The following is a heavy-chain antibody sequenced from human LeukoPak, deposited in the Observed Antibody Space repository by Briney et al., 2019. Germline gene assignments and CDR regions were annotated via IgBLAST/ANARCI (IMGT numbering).Heavy chain of an antibody. J-gene: IGHJ4*02. Sequence: XGGSLRLSCAASGFTFSSYSMNWVRQAPGKGLEWVSSISSSSSYIYYADSVKGRSTISRDNAKNSLYLQMNSLRAEDTAVYYCARAQVQRLYYFDYWGQGTLVTVSS. CDR1: GFTFSSYS. CDR3: ARAQVQRLYYFDY. CDR2: ISSSSSYI. D-gene: IGHD1-1*01. V-gene: IGHV3-21*01.